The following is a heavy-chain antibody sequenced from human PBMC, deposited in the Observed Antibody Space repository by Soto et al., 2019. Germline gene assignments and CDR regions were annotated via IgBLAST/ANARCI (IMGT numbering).Heavy chain of an antibody. J-gene: IGHJ6*02. D-gene: IGHD4-17*01. V-gene: IGHV3-30*18. CDR1: GFTFSSYG. CDR2: ISYDGSNK. Sequence: GGSLRLSCAASGFTFSSYGMHWVRQAPGKGLEWVAVISYDGSNKYYADSVKGRFTTPRDNSKNTLYLQMNSLGAEDTAVYYCAKDLDYFFPTQYYYYGMDVWGQGTTVTVSS. CDR3: AKDLDYFFPTQYYYYGMDV.